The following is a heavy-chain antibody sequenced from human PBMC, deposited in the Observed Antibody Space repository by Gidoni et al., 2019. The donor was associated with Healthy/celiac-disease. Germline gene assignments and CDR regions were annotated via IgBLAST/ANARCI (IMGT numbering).Heavy chain of an antibody. Sequence: EVQLVQSGAEVKKPGESLKISCTGSGYSFTSYWIGWVRQMPGKGREWMGIIYPGDSDTRYSPSFQGQVTISADKSISTAYLQWSSLKASDTAMYYCARLSSPHVRYFDWGNNAFDIWGQGTMVTVSS. CDR1: GYSFTSYW. D-gene: IGHD3-9*01. CDR3: ARLSSPHVRYFDWGNNAFDI. V-gene: IGHV5-51*01. J-gene: IGHJ3*02. CDR2: IYPGDSDT.